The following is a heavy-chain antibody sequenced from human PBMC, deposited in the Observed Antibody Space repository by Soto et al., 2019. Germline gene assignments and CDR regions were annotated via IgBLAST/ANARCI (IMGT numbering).Heavy chain of an antibody. Sequence: SETLSLISSVSRRSVTVSYRNWILPAPGKPLGWIGYVSYSGSTRYNSSLMRRVTISVDTSKNQFSLNLRSVTSADTALYYCARGRNGDATGYANLDSWGQGILVTVSS. V-gene: IGHV4-59*02. J-gene: IGHJ4*02. CDR3: ARGRNGDATGYANLDS. CDR2: VSYSGST. D-gene: IGHD2-2*01. CDR1: RRSVTVSY.